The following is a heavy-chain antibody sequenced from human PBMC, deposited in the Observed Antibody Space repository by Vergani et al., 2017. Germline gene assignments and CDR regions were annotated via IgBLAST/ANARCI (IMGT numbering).Heavy chain of an antibody. V-gene: IGHV3-53*04. Sequence: EVQLVESGGGLVQPGGSLRLSCAASGFTVSSNYMSWVRKAPGKGLEWVSVIYSGGSTYYADSVKGRFTISRHNSENTLYLQMNSLRAEDTAVYYCAIAITMVRGVINYYFGMDVWGQGATGTVCS. CDR1: GFTVSSNY. D-gene: IGHD3-10*01. J-gene: IGHJ6*02. CDR2: IYSGGST. CDR3: AIAITMVRGVINYYFGMDV.